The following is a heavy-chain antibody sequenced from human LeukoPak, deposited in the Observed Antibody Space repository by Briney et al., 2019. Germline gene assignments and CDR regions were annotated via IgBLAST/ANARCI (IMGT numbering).Heavy chain of an antibody. CDR1: GGSISNYY. V-gene: IGHV4-59*12. D-gene: IGHD1-26*01. CDR2: INHSGST. CDR3: ARDKREPRYAFDI. Sequence: PSETLSLTCTVSGGSISNYYWSWIRQPPGKGLEWIGEINHSGSTNYNPSLKSRVTISVDKSKNQFSLKLSSVTAADTAVYYCARDKREPRYAFDIWGQGTMVTVSS. J-gene: IGHJ3*02.